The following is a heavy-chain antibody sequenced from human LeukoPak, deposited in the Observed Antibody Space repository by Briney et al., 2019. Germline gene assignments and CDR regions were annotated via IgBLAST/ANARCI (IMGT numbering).Heavy chain of an antibody. CDR3: ARTYSNSSPFDY. J-gene: IGHJ4*02. CDR2: INPSGGST. D-gene: IGHD6-6*01. Sequence: WASVTVSCTASGYTFTNYYMHWVRQAPGQGLEWMGIINPSGGSTNYAQKFQGRVTMTRDTSTSTVYMELSSLRSEDTAVYYCARTYSNSSPFDYWGQGTWSPSPQ. V-gene: IGHV1-46*01. CDR1: GYTFTNYY.